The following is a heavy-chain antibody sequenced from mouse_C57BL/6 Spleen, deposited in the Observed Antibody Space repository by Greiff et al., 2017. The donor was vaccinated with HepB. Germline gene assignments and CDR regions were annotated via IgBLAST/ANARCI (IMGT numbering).Heavy chain of an antibody. CDR3: ARDDEGVDY. D-gene: IGHD2-3*01. CDR2: ISYDGSN. CDR1: GYSITSGYY. J-gene: IGHJ4*01. V-gene: IGHV3-6*01. Sequence: EVKLQESGPGLVKPSQSLSLTCSVTGYSITSGYYWNWIRQFPGNKLEWMGYISYDGSNNYNPSLKNRISITRDTSKNQFFLKLNSVTTEDTATYYCARDDEGVDYWGQGTSVTVSS.